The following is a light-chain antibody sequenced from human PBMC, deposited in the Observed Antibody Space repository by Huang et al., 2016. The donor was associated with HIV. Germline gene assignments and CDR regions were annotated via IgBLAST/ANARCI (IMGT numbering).Light chain of an antibody. V-gene: IGKV3-15*01. Sequence: EIVMTQSPGTLSVSPGERVTLSCSASESISSSLAWYQQASGQAPRLLIYDASTRATGVPARCSGSGSGTNFTLTISSLQSEDFAVYYCQQYNDWPPITFGQGTRVDIK. J-gene: IGKJ5*01. CDR1: ESISSS. CDR3: QQYNDWPPIT. CDR2: DAS.